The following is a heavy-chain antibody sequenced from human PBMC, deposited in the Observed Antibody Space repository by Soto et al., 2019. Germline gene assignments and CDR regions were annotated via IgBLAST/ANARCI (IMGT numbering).Heavy chain of an antibody. CDR2: IYYSGST. CDR1: GGSISSGGYY. D-gene: IGHD3-10*01. J-gene: IGHJ6*02. Sequence: SETLSLTCTVSGGSISSGGYYWSWIRQHPGKGLEWIGYIYYSGSTYYNPSLKSRVTISVDTSKNQFSLKLSSVTAADTAVYYCARDRVGYGSGSYYTHYYYYGMDVWGQGTKVTVSS. CDR3: ARDRVGYGSGSYYTHYYYYGMDV. V-gene: IGHV4-31*03.